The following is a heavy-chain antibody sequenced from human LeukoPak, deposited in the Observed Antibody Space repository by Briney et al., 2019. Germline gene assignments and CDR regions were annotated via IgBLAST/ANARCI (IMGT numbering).Heavy chain of an antibody. CDR2: ISSSGTTK. Sequence: GGSLRLSCAASGFTFSDYYMSWIRQAPGKGLEWVSYISSSGTTKYYADSVKGRFTISRDNAKNSLYLQINSLRAEDTAVYYCARDYYDSSGYYDYWGQGTLVTVSS. J-gene: IGHJ4*02. CDR1: GFTFSDYY. D-gene: IGHD3-22*01. V-gene: IGHV3-11*01. CDR3: ARDYYDSSGYYDY.